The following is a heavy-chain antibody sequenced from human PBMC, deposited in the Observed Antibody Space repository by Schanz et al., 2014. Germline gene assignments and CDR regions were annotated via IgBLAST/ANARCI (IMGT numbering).Heavy chain of an antibody. J-gene: IGHJ6*02. Sequence: QVQLVESGGGVVQPGRSLRLSCAASGFTFSNFAMHWVRQAPGKGLEWVTIISHDGSIQYGADSVKGRFTTSRDNSKNTMYLQMNSLRAEDTAVYYCVKDLQRELLRDDHYYGMDVWGQGTTVTVSS. D-gene: IGHD1-26*01. V-gene: IGHV3-30*04. CDR3: VKDLQRELLRDDHYYGMDV. CDR1: GFTFSNFA. CDR2: ISHDGSIQ.